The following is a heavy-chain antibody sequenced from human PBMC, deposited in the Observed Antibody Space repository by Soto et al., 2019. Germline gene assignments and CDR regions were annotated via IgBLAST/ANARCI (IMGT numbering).Heavy chain of an antibody. J-gene: IGHJ6*01. CDR2: IFHSGST. V-gene: IGHV4-4*02. Sequence: QLQLQESGPGLVKPSGTLSLTCVVSGGPISSNHWWSWVRQSPGKGLEWIAEIFHSGSTNCNPSLQSRVTMSVDKSNNQFSLTLNSVTAADTAVYFCARGYAMDVW. CDR3: ARGYAMDV. CDR1: GGPISSNHW.